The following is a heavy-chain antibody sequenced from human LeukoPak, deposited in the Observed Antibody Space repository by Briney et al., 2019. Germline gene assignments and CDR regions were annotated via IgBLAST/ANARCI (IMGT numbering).Heavy chain of an antibody. CDR3: ARARGSGSYRNPYYYYYMDV. Sequence: SETLSLTCTVSGDSISSYYWSWIRQPPGKGLEWIGYIYYSGSTNYNPSLKSRVTISADTSKNQFSLKLSSVTAADTAVYYCARARGSGSYRNPYYYYYMDVWGKGTTVTISS. CDR2: IYYSGST. J-gene: IGHJ6*03. D-gene: IGHD3-10*01. CDR1: GDSISSYY. V-gene: IGHV4-59*01.